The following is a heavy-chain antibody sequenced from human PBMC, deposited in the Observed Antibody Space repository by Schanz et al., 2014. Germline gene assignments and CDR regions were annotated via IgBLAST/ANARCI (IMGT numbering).Heavy chain of an antibody. CDR3: ARARYGLDV. CDR1: GYTFTDYH. Sequence: QVQLVQSGAEVKKPGASVKVSCKSSGYTFTDYHIHWVRQAPGQGLEYMGRINPTTGNPGYAQGFTGRFVFSFDTSVSTAYLQISGLKAEDTAVYYCARARYGLDVWGQGTTVTVSS. J-gene: IGHJ6*02. V-gene: IGHV7-4-1*02. CDR2: INPTTGNP.